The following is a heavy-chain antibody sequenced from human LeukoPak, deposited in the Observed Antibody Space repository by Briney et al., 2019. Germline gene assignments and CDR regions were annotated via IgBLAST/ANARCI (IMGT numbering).Heavy chain of an antibody. CDR3: AKSSPHGDYDY. D-gene: IGHD4-17*01. V-gene: IGHV3-30*18. Sequence: GGSLRLSCAASGFTFSNYGMHWVRQAPGKGLEWVALISYDGSTQYYADSVKGRFTISRDDSKNTLYLQMNSLRAEDTAVYYCAKSSPHGDYDYWGQGTLVTVSS. J-gene: IGHJ4*02. CDR2: ISYDGSTQ. CDR1: GFTFSNYG.